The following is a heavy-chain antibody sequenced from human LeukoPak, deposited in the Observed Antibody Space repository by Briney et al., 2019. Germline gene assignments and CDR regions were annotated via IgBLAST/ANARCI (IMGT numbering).Heavy chain of an antibody. J-gene: IGHJ3*01. D-gene: IGHD3-16*01. Sequence: GRSLRLSCAASGFTFSIYAMYWVRQAPGKGLEWVAVTSYDGNNKHYADSVKGRFTISRDNSKNTLYLQMNSLRAEDTAVYYCARPAYTAAYDLWGQGTMVTVSS. CDR2: TSYDGNNK. CDR1: GFTFSIYA. CDR3: ARPAYTAAYDL. V-gene: IGHV3-30*04.